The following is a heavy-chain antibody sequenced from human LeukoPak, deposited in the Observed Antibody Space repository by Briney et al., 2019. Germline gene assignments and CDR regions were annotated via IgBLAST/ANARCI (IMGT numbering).Heavy chain of an antibody. CDR1: GGTFSSYA. CDR2: IIPIFGTA. Sequence: GSSVKVSCKASGGTFSSYAISWVRQAPGQGLEWMGGIIPIFGTANYAQKFQGRVTITTDESTSTAYMELSSLRSEDTAVYYCARGLRRITMVRGVIIQYYFDYWGQGTLVTVSS. V-gene: IGHV1-69*05. D-gene: IGHD3-10*01. J-gene: IGHJ4*02. CDR3: ARGLRRITMVRGVIIQYYFDY.